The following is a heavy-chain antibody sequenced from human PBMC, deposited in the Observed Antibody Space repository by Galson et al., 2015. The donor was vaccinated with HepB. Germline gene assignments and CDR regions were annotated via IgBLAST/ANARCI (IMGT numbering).Heavy chain of an antibody. J-gene: IGHJ6*02. V-gene: IGHV3-15*01. D-gene: IGHD3-16*01. CDR1: GFTFSNAW. CDR3: TTDPRGTYYYYGMDV. CDR2: IKSKTDGGTT. Sequence: SLRLSCAASGFTFSNAWMSWVRQAPGKGLEWVGRIKSKTDGGTTDYAAPVKGRFTISRDDSKNTLYLQMNSLKTEDTAVYYCTTDPRGTYYYYGMDVWGQGTTVTVSS.